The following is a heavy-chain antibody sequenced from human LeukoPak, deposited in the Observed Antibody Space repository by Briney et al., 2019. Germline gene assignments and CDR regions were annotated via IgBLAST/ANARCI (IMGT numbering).Heavy chain of an antibody. CDR2: ISGNGGVI. J-gene: IGHJ4*02. CDR1: GFTFSDNY. V-gene: IGHV3-11*04. D-gene: IGHD1-1*01. Sequence: GGSLGLSCAASGFTFSDNYMTWVRQAPGKGLEWLSYISGNGGVIQYADSVKGRFTISRDNAKNLLYLQMDSLRVEDTAIYYCARDPRTVRIWGQGTLVTVSS. CDR3: ARDPRTVRI.